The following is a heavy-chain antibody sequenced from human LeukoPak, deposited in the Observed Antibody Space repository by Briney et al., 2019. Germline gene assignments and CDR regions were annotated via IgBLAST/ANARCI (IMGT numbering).Heavy chain of an antibody. V-gene: IGHV4-39*01. D-gene: IGHD5-12*01. CDR1: GGSISSSSYY. CDR2: IYYSGST. J-gene: IGHJ5*02. CDR3: ARRGESGYDT. Sequence: PSETLSLTCTVSGGSISSSSYYWGWIRQPPGKGLEWIGSIYYSGSTYYNPSLKSRVTISVDTSKNQFSLTLSSVTAADTAVYYCARRGESGYDTWGQGSLVTVSS.